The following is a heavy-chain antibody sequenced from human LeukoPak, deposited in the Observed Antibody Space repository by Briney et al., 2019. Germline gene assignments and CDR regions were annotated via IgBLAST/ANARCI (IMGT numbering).Heavy chain of an antibody. J-gene: IGHJ5*02. V-gene: IGHV4-61*02. Sequence: SETLSLTCTASGGSISSGSYYWSWIRQPTGKGLEWIGRIYTSGSTNYNPSLKSRVTISVDTSKNQFSLKLSSVTAADTAVYYCARDLCSSTSCYSEGDWFDPWGQGTLVTVSS. D-gene: IGHD2-2*01. CDR2: IYTSGST. CDR1: GGSISSGSYY. CDR3: ARDLCSSTSCYSEGDWFDP.